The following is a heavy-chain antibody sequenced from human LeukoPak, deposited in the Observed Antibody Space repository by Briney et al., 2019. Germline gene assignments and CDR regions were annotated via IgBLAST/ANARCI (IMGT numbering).Heavy chain of an antibody. V-gene: IGHV4-39*07. Sequence: PSETLSLTCTVSGGSISSNTYSWGWIRQPPGKGLEWIGSIYYGGSAYYNPSLKSRVTISVDTSKNQFSLKLSSVTAADTAVYYCARGPNDILTGYSSYYMDVWGKGTTVTISS. CDR1: GGSISSNTYS. CDR3: ARGPNDILTGYSSYYMDV. J-gene: IGHJ6*03. CDR2: IYYGGSA. D-gene: IGHD3-9*01.